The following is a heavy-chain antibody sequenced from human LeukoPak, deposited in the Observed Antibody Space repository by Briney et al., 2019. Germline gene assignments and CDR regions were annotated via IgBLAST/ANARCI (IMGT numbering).Heavy chain of an antibody. CDR1: GFTFSSYA. Sequence: GGSLRLSCAAAGFTFSSYAMHWVRQAPGKGLEWGAVISYDGSNKYYADSVKGRFTISRDNSKNTLYLQMNSLRAEDTAVYYCARERYYDILTGYFRPLGYFDYWGQGTLFTVSS. J-gene: IGHJ4*02. CDR3: ARERYYDILTGYFRPLGYFDY. V-gene: IGHV3-30*01. CDR2: ISYDGSNK. D-gene: IGHD3-9*01.